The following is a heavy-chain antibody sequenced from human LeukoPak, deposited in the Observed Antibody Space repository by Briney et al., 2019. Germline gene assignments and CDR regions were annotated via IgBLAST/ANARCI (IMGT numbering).Heavy chain of an antibody. J-gene: IGHJ4*02. CDR1: GGSISSYY. CDR2: IYYSGST. CDR3: ARSDGSSWRNFDY. V-gene: IGHV4-59*01. D-gene: IGHD6-13*01. Sequence: PSETLSLTCTVSGGSISSYYWSWIQQPPGKGLEWIGYIYYSGSTNYNPSLKSRVTISVDTSKNQFSLKLSSVTAADTAVYYCARSDGSSWRNFDYWGQGTLVTVFS.